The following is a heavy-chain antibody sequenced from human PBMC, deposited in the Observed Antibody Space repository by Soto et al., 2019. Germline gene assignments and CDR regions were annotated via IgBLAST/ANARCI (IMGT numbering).Heavy chain of an antibody. J-gene: IGHJ5*02. D-gene: IGHD3-22*01. CDR3: ARAMIVVVIYWNWFDP. CDR1: GGTFSSYA. V-gene: IGHV1-69*13. Sequence: ASVKVSCKASGGTFSSYAISWVRQAPGQGLEWMGGIIPIFGTANYAQKFQGRVTITADESTSTAYMELSSLRSEDTAVYYCARAMIVVVIYWNWFDPWGQGTLVTVSS. CDR2: IIPIFGTA.